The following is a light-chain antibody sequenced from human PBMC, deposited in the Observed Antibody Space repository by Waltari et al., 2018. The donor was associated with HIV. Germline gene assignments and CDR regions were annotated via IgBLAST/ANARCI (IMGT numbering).Light chain of an antibody. CDR2: EVS. CDR1: RSDVGRYNH. J-gene: IGLJ2*01. CDR3: CSYAGSSTLV. V-gene: IGLV2-23*02. Sequence: QSALTQPASVSGSPGQSITISCIGTRSDVGRYNHVSWYQQHPGKAPKPMIYEVSKLPSGVSNRFSGSKSGNTASLTISGLQAEDEADYYCCSYAGSSTLVFGGGTKLTVL.